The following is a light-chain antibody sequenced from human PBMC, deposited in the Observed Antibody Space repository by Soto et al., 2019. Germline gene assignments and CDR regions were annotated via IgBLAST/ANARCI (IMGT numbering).Light chain of an antibody. CDR1: QSITYW. V-gene: IGKV1-5*03. CDR3: QHYSSYPIA. Sequence: DIQMTQSPSTLSASVGDRVTITCRASQSITYWLAWFQQRPGKAPNHLIYMASSLESGVPSRFSVSGSGTEFTLTISSLQPDDFATYYCQHYSSYPIAFGGGTKVEIK. J-gene: IGKJ4*01. CDR2: MAS.